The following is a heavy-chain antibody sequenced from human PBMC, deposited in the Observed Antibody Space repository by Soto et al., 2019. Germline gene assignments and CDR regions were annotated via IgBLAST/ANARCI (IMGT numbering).Heavy chain of an antibody. CDR1: GGSISSGDYY. CDR3: ARDNILGILYGGMDV. Sequence: SETLSLTCTVSGGSISSGDYYWSWIRQPPGKGLEWIGYIYYSGSTYYNPSLKSRVTISVDTSKNQFSLKLSSVTAADTAVYYCARDNILGILYGGMDVWGQGATVTVSS. V-gene: IGHV4-30-4*01. CDR2: IYYSGST. J-gene: IGHJ6*02. D-gene: IGHD3-3*01.